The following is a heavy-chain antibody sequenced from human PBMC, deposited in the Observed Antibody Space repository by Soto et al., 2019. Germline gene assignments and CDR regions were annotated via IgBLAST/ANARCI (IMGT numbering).Heavy chain of an antibody. CDR2: ISAYNGNT. CDR1: GYTFASYG. J-gene: IGHJ6*03. D-gene: IGHD5-12*01. CDR3: AGSSLKSKWLEYYMDV. V-gene: IGHV1-18*01. Sequence: GASVKDSCKASGYTFASYGISRVRQAPGPGLGWMGWISAYNGNTNYAQKLQGRVTMTTDTSTSTAYMELRSLRSDDTAVYYCAGSSLKSKWLEYYMDVWGKGTTVTVSS.